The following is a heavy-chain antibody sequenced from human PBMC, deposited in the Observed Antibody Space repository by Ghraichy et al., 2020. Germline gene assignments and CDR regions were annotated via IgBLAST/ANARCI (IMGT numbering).Heavy chain of an antibody. CDR3: ARGSPAMVTKVGFDY. J-gene: IGHJ4*02. CDR2: INPNSGGT. D-gene: IGHD5-18*01. Sequence: ASVKVSCKASGYTFTGYYMHWVRQAPGQGLEWMGWINPNSGGTNYAQKFQGRVTMTRDTSISTAYMELSRLRSDDTAVYYCARGSPAMVTKVGFDYWGQGTLVTVSS. V-gene: IGHV1-2*02. CDR1: GYTFTGYY.